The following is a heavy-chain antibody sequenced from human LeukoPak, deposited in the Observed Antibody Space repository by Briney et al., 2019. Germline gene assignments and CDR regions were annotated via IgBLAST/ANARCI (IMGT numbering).Heavy chain of an antibody. CDR3: ARASVLLSMDV. V-gene: IGHV4-39*01. CDR1: GGSISSNGYY. D-gene: IGHD3-10*01. CDR2: IYYSGIT. Sequence: KPSETLSLTCTVSGGSISSNGYYWGWIRQSPGEGLEWIGNIYYSGITYYNASLKSRVTISVDTSKNQFSLKVRSVTAADTAVYYCARASVLLSMDVWGKGTTVTISS. J-gene: IGHJ6*03.